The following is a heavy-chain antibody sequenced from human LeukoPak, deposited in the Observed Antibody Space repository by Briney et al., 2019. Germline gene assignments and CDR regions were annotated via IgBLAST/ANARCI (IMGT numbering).Heavy chain of an antibody. J-gene: IGHJ5*02. V-gene: IGHV3-23*01. Sequence: GRSLRLSCAASGFTFSSYGMHWVRQAPGKGLEWVSAISGSGGSTYYADSVKGRFTISRDNSKNTLYLQMNSLRAEDTAVYYCAKDRIPTIWNWFDPWGQGTLVTVSS. CDR1: GFTFSSYG. D-gene: IGHD5-12*01. CDR2: ISGSGGST. CDR3: AKDRIPTIWNWFDP.